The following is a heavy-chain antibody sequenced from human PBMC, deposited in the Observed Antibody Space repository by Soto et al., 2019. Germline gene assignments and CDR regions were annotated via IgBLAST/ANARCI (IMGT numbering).Heavy chain of an antibody. D-gene: IGHD2-2*01. V-gene: IGHV4-39*01. CDR3: ARLQGYCITTGCYGHYAMDV. J-gene: IGHJ6*02. CDR2: IESTGST. Sequence: PSETLSLTCTVSGGSISSYYWAWIRQPPGKGLEWIASIESTGSTHYNPSLKSRLTVSVDTSKNQFSLKVSSVTAADTAVYYCARLQGYCITTGCYGHYAMDVWGQGTTVTVSS. CDR1: GGSISSYY.